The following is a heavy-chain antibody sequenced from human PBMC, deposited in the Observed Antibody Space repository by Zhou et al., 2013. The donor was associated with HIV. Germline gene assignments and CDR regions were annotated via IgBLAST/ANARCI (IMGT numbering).Heavy chain of an antibody. V-gene: IGHV1-69*05. Sequence: QVQLVQSGAEVKKPGSSVKVSCKASGGTFSSYVISWVRQAPGQGLEWMGGIIPIFGTAKYAQKFQGRVTITTDESTSTAYMELGSLRSEDTAVYYCARDRRRYYYGSGSYYGFDYWGQGTLVTVSS. CDR1: GGTFSSYV. J-gene: IGHJ4*02. D-gene: IGHD3-10*01. CDR2: IIPIFGTA. CDR3: ARDRRRYYYGSGSYYGFDY.